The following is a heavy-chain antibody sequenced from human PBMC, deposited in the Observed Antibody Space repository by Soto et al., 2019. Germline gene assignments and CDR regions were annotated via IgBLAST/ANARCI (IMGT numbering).Heavy chain of an antibody. D-gene: IGHD3-9*01. CDR3: TTDYDILTGYFGNDAFDI. J-gene: IGHJ3*02. V-gene: IGHV3-15*01. CDR2: IKSKTDGGTT. CDR1: GFTFSNAW. Sequence: LSCAASGFTFSNAWMSWVRQAPGKGLEWVGRIKSKTDGGTTDYAAPVKGRFTISRDDSKNTLYLQMNSLKTEDTAVYYCTTDYDILTGYFGNDAFDIWGQGTMVT.